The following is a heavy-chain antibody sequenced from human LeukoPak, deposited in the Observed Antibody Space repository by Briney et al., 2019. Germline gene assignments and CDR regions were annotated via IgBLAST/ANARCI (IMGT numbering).Heavy chain of an antibody. CDR2: ISYDGSNK. D-gene: IGHD6-13*01. Sequence: PGGSLRLSCAASGFTFSSYGIHWVRQAPGKGLEWVAVISYDGSNKYYADSVKGRFTISRDNSENTLYLQMNSLRAEDTAVYYCAKPVGKYSSSWYSLGYWGQGTLVTVSS. CDR3: AKPVGKYSSSWYSLGY. V-gene: IGHV3-30*18. J-gene: IGHJ4*02. CDR1: GFTFSSYG.